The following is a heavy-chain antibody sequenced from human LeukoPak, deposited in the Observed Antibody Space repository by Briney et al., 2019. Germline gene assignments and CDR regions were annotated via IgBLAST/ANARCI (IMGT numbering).Heavy chain of an antibody. Sequence: PSETLSLTCAVSGGSISSGGYSWSWIRQPPGKGLEWIGYIYHSGSTHYNPSLKSRVTISVDRSKNQFSLKLSSVTAADTAVYYCARSKVNKSVVVKGMAFDYWGQGTLVTVSS. V-gene: IGHV4-30-2*01. CDR2: IYHSGST. CDR1: GGSISSGGYS. J-gene: IGHJ4*02. CDR3: ARSKVNKSVVVKGMAFDY. D-gene: IGHD3-22*01.